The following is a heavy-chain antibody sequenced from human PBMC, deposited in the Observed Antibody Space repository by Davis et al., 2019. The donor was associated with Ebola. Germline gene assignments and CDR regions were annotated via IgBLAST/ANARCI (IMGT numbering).Heavy chain of an antibody. CDR1: GFTFSSSW. Sequence: GESLKISCTTSGFTFSSSWMHWVRQAPGKGLEWVSGLGGKSEDKYYADSVKGRFTISRDNAKNSLYLQMNSLRAEDTAVYYCVRGFLYVIWGQGTMVTVSS. CDR2: LGGKSEDK. V-gene: IGHV3-21*01. D-gene: IGHD3-3*01. J-gene: IGHJ3*02. CDR3: VRGFLYVI.